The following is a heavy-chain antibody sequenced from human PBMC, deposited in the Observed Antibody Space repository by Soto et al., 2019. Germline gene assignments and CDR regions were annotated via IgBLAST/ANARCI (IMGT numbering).Heavy chain of an antibody. D-gene: IGHD3-3*01. J-gene: IGHJ6*02. V-gene: IGHV4-30-4*01. CDR1: GGSISSGDYY. CDR3: ARLFGRVRNMDV. CDR2: IYYSGST. Sequence: SETLSLTCTVSGGSISSGDYYWSWIRQPPGKGLEWIGYIYYSGSTYYSPSLKSRVTISVDTSKNQFSLKLSSVTAADTAVYYCARLFGRVRNMDVWGQGPTVTVSS.